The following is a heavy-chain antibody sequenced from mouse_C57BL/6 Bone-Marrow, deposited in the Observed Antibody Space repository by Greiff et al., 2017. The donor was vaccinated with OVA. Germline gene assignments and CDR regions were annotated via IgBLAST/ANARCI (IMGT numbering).Heavy chain of an antibody. Sequence: VQLQQSGAELVRPGASVKLSCTASGFNIKDDYMHWVKQRPEQGLEWIGWIDPENGDTEYASKFQGKATITADKSSNTAYLQLSSLTSEYTAVYYCTTPRYGSSYGYFDVWGTGTTVTVSS. CDR1: GFNIKDDY. CDR3: TTPRYGSSYGYFDV. J-gene: IGHJ1*03. CDR2: IDPENGDT. V-gene: IGHV14-4*01. D-gene: IGHD1-1*01.